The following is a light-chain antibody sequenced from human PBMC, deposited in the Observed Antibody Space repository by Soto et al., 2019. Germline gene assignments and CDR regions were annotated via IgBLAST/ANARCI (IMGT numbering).Light chain of an antibody. J-gene: IGKJ3*01. V-gene: IGKV1-9*01. Sequence: DIQLTQSPSFLSASVGDRVTITCRASQGISSYLAWYQQKPGKAPKLLIYAASTLQSGVPSRFSGSGSGTEFTLTISSLQPEDFATYYCQQLNSYPPGIFTFGPGTKVDIK. CDR1: QGISSY. CDR3: QQLNSYPPGIFT. CDR2: AAS.